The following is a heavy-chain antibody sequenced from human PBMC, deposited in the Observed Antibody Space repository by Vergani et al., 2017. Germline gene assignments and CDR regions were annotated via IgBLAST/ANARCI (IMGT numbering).Heavy chain of an antibody. J-gene: IGHJ3*02. V-gene: IGHV1-69*01. D-gene: IGHD3-16*02. Sequence: QVQLVQSGAEVKKPGSSVKVSCKASGGTFSSYAISWVRQAPGQGLEWMGGIIPIFGTANSAQKFQGRVTITADESTSTAYMELSSLRSEDTAVYYCAGPQEIDIVWGRYPLMRNAFDIWGQGTMVTVSS. CDR1: GGTFSSYA. CDR2: IIPIFGTA. CDR3: AGPQEIDIVWGRYPLMRNAFDI.